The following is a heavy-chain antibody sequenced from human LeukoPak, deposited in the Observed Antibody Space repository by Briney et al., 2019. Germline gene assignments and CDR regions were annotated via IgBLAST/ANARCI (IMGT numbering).Heavy chain of an antibody. CDR2: INPYSGDT. Sequence: ASVKVSCKASGYTFTGYFMHWVRQAPGQGLQCMGWINPYSGDTNYAQKFQGRVTMTRDTSISTAYMDLSSLRSDDTAVYYCARGDYYDSSGYYAYWGQGTLVTVSS. J-gene: IGHJ4*02. V-gene: IGHV1-2*02. D-gene: IGHD3-22*01. CDR1: GYTFTGYF. CDR3: ARGDYYDSSGYYAY.